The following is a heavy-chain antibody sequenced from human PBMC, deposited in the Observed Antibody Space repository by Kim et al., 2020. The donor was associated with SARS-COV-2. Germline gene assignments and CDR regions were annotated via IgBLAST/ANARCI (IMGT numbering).Heavy chain of an antibody. Sequence: GGSLRLSCAASGFTFSSYGMHWVRQAPGKGLEWVAVISYDGSNKYYADSVKGRFTISRDNSKNTLYLQMNSLRAEDTAVYYCAKTGTSGSDIGHYYYYGMDVWGQGTTVTVSS. J-gene: IGHJ6*02. CDR3: AKTGTSGSDIGHYYYYGMDV. V-gene: IGHV3-30*18. CDR1: GFTFSSYG. CDR2: ISYDGSNK. D-gene: IGHD1-26*01.